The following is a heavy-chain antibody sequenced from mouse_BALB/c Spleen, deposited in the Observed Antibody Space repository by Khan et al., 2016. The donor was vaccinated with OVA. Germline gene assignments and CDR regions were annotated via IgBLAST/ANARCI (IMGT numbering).Heavy chain of an antibody. CDR2: ISSGGDT. J-gene: IGHJ2*01. Sequence: EVELVESGGGLVKPGGSLKLSCAASGFTFSNYAMSWVRQTPEKRLEWVASISSGGDTYYPDSVKGRFTFSRDDARNILYLQMSSLRSEDTAMYYCARGDYYVSNYFDHWGQGTTLTVS. CDR1: GFTFSNYA. CDR3: ARGDYYVSNYFDH. V-gene: IGHV5-6-5*01. D-gene: IGHD1-1*01.